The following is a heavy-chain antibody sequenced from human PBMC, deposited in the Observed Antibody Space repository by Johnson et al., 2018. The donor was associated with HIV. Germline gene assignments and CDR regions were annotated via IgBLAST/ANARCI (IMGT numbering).Heavy chain of an antibody. D-gene: IGHD4-23*01. CDR1: GFTFSSYA. J-gene: IGHJ3*02. CDR3: ARDRGWGYVGGNSWNAFDI. Sequence: QVQLVESGGGVVQPGRSLRLSCAASGFTFSSYAMHWVRQAPGKGLDWVAVISYDGSNKYYADSVKGRLTVSRDNFKNTLHLQMNSLRGEDTAVYYCARDRGWGYVGGNSWNAFDIWGQGTMVTVSS. CDR2: ISYDGSNK. V-gene: IGHV3-30*04.